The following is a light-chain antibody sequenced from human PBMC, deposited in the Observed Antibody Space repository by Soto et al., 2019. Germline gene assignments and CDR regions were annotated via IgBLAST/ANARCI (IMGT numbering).Light chain of an antibody. Sequence: EIVLTQSPGTLSLSPGERATLSCRASQSVSSSYLAWYQQKPGQAPRLLIYGVSSRATGIPDRFSGSGSGTDFTLTISRLEPEDFAVYYCQQYGSSPVTFGQGTKLEIK. V-gene: IGKV3-20*01. CDR1: QSVSSSY. J-gene: IGKJ2*01. CDR2: GVS. CDR3: QQYGSSPVT.